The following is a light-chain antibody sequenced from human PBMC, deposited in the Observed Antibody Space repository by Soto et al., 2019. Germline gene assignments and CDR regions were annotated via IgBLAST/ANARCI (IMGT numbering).Light chain of an antibody. Sequence: QSVLTQPPSASGSPGQSVTISCTGTSSDVGLYNFVSWYQQHPGKAPKLTIYDVSKRPSGVPDRFSGSKSGNTAFLTVSGLQAEDEADYYCSSYAGFNKVVFGGGTKLTVL. V-gene: IGLV2-8*01. CDR3: SSYAGFNKVV. CDR1: SSDVGLYNF. CDR2: DVS. J-gene: IGLJ2*01.